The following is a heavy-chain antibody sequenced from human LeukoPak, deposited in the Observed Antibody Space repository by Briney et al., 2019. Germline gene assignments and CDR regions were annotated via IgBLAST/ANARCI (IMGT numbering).Heavy chain of an antibody. CDR3: AKEGGSSSSRFGDAFDI. J-gene: IGHJ3*02. D-gene: IGHD6-6*01. CDR1: GFTFSRDN. CDR2: ISSSSDTI. V-gene: IGHV3-48*04. Sequence: GGSLRLSCAASGFTFSRDNMNWVRQVPGKGLEWVSYISSSSDTIHYADSVKGRFTISRDNAKNSLYLQMNSLRAEDTAVYYCAKEGGSSSSRFGDAFDIWGQGTMVTVSS.